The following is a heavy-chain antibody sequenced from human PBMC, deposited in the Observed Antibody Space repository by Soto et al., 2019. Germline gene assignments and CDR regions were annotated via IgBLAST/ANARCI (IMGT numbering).Heavy chain of an antibody. CDR3: ATLEMATRYFDY. Sequence: QVQLQESGPGLVKPSQTLSLTCTVSGGSISSGDYYWSWIRQPPGKGLEWIGYIYYSGSTYYNPSLKSRVTISVDTPKTQFSLKLSSVTAADTAVYYCATLEMATRYFDYWGQGTLVTVSS. D-gene: IGHD5-12*01. CDR2: IYYSGST. CDR1: GGSISSGDYY. V-gene: IGHV4-30-4*01. J-gene: IGHJ4*02.